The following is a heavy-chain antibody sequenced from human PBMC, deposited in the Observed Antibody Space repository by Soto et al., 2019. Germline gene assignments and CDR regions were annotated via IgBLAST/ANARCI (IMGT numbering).Heavy chain of an antibody. CDR3: ASGIQLWLRRINNGYSG. CDR2: ITPMFGTA. Sequence: QVQLVQSGAEVKKPESSVKVSCKAPGGTFSTYAISWVRQAPGQGLEWMGGITPMFGTANYAQRFQDRVTITADESTNTVYMELSSLRSDDTAVYFCASGIQLWLRRINNGYSGWGQGTLVTVSS. V-gene: IGHV1-69*12. D-gene: IGHD5-18*01. J-gene: IGHJ4*02. CDR1: GGTFSTYA.